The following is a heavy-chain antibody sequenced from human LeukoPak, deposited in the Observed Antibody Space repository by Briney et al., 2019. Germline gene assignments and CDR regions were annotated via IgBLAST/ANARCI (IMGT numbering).Heavy chain of an antibody. V-gene: IGHV1-3*01. Sequence: ASVKVSCKASGYTFTSYAMHWVRQAPGQRLEWMGWIYAGNGNTKYSQKFQGRVTITRDTSASTAYMELSSLRSEDTAVYYCASQDGYNYGFAFDIWGQGTMVTVSS. J-gene: IGHJ3*02. CDR2: IYAGNGNT. D-gene: IGHD5-24*01. CDR3: ASQDGYNYGFAFDI. CDR1: GYTFTSYA.